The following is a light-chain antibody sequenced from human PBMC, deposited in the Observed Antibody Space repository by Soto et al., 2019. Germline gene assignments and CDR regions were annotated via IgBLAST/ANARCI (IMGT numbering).Light chain of an antibody. J-gene: IGKJ1*01. CDR2: AAA. V-gene: IGKV3-20*01. Sequence: EIVLTQSPGTLSLSPGERATISCRASQSVSSNYLAWYQPKPGQAPRLLIYAAANRASCIPDRFGGSGVGTDFTRIVRRLEPEDFAVYYCKQYGSSAWTFGQATKVE. CDR1: QSVSSNY. CDR3: KQYGSSAWT.